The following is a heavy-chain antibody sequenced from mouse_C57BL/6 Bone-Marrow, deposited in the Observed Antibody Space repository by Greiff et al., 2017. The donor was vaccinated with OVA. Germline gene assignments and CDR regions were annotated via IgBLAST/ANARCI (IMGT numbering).Heavy chain of an antibody. CDR1: GYSITSGYY. J-gene: IGHJ1*03. CDR2: ISYDGSN. CDR3: AREGTGTDWYFDV. V-gene: IGHV3-6*01. D-gene: IGHD4-1*01. Sequence: ESGPGLVKPSQSLSLTCSVTGYSITSGYYWNWIRQFPGNKLEWMGYISYDGSNNYNPSLKNRISITRDTSKNQFFLKLNSVTTEDTATYYCAREGTGTDWYFDVWGTGTTVTVSS.